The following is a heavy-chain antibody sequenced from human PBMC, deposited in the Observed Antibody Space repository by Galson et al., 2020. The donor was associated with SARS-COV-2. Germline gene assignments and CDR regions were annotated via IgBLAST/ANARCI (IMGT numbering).Heavy chain of an antibody. CDR3: ASLDYGDCWGWFYP. D-gene: IGHD4-17*01. Sequence: KASETLSLTCTVSGGSISSYYWSWIRQPPGKGLEWIGYIYYSGSTNYNPSLKSRVTISVDTSKNQFSLKLSSLTAADTAVYYCASLDYGDCWGWFYPWGQGTLVTVSS. CDR1: GGSISSYY. J-gene: IGHJ5*02. CDR2: IYYSGST. V-gene: IGHV4-59*08.